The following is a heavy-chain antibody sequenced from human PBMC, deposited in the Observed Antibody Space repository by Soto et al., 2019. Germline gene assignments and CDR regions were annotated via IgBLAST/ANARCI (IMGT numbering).Heavy chain of an antibody. V-gene: IGHV4-59*01. CDR1: GGSISDYY. Sequence: SETLSLTCTVSGGSISDYYWSWIRQPPGKGLEWIGYIYYTGTTSYNPSLKSRVTISVDTSRNQFSLRLSSVTAADTAVYYRAGERGVWLGDLLPHAWSDPWGQGTLVTVSS. J-gene: IGHJ5*02. D-gene: IGHD3-10*01. CDR2: IYYTGTT. CDR3: AGERGVWLGDLLPHAWSDP.